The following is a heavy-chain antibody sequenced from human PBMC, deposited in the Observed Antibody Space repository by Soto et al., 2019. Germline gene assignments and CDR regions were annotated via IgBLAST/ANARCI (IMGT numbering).Heavy chain of an antibody. CDR1: GFTFSSYG. J-gene: IGHJ6*02. CDR3: AKDLIAAAGSVTYGMDV. D-gene: IGHD6-13*01. Sequence: GGSLRLSCAASGFTFSSYGMHWVRQAPGKGLEWVAVISYDGSNKYDADSVKGRFTSSRDNSKNTRYLQMNSLRAEDTAGYYCAKDLIAAAGSVTYGMDVWGQGTTVTVSS. CDR2: ISYDGSNK. V-gene: IGHV3-30*18.